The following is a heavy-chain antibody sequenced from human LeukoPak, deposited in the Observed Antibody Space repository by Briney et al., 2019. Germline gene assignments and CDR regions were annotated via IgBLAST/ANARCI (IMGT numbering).Heavy chain of an antibody. V-gene: IGHV1-2*02. J-gene: IGHJ4*02. CDR3: ARDAPGGSGSYYF. CDR1: VYTFTGYY. D-gene: IGHD3-10*01. CDR2: INPNSGGT. Sequence: ASVKVSCKASVYTFTGYYMHWVRPAPGQGLEWMGWINPNSGGTNYAQKFQGRVTMTRDTSISTAYMELSRLRSDGTAVYYCARDAPGGSGSYYFWGRRSLVTVSS.